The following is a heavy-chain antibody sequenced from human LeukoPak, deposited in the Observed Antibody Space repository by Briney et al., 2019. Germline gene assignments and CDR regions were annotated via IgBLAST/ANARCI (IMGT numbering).Heavy chain of an antibody. CDR3: ARGAEIAVAGFFDY. D-gene: IGHD6-19*01. CDR2: IIPIFGTA. J-gene: IGHJ4*02. Sequence: ASVKVSCKASGGTFSSYAISWVRQAPGQGLEWMGGIIPIFGTANYAQKFQGRVTITADESTSTAYVELSSLRSEDTAVYYCARGAEIAVAGFFDYWGQGTLVTVSS. CDR1: GGTFSSYA. V-gene: IGHV1-69*13.